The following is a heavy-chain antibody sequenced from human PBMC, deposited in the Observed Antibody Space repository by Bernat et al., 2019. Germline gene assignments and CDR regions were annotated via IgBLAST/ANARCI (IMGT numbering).Heavy chain of an antibody. Sequence: EVQLVDSGGGLVQPGGSLRLSCAASGFTSSSDYITWVRQAPGKGRKWVANINQDVSATYYAESVKGRFIISRDNARTSVYLQMGSLRTEDTAIYYCAKGFDPEYWGHGTLVTVAS. CDR1: GFTSSSDY. CDR3: AKGFDPEY. D-gene: IGHD3-3*01. J-gene: IGHJ4*01. CDR2: INQDVSAT. V-gene: IGHV3-7*03.